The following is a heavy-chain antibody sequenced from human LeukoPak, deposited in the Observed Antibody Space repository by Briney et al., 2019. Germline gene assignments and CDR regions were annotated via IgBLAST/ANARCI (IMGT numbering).Heavy chain of an antibody. CDR2: IYPGDSDT. CDR1: GYSFTSYW. V-gene: IGHV5-51*01. Sequence: GESLKISCKGSGYSFTSYWIGWVRQMPGKGLEWMGIIYPGDSDTRYGPSFQGQVTISADKSISTAYLQWSSLKASDTAMYYCARGGPNCGGDCYYFDYWGQGTLVTVSS. D-gene: IGHD2-21*02. CDR3: ARGGPNCGGDCYYFDY. J-gene: IGHJ4*02.